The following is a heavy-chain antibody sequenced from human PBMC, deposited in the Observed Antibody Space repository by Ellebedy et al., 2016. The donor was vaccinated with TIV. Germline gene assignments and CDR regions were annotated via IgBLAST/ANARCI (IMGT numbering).Heavy chain of an antibody. V-gene: IGHV3-33*01. Sequence: PGGSLRLSCAASGFTFSSYGMNWVRQAPGKGLEWVAIIWYDGSNTYYADSVKGRFTISRDNSKNTLYLQMNSLRAEDTAVYYWARKVPAPTTVPPNWYFDLWGRGTLVTVSS. CDR2: IWYDGSNT. CDR1: GFTFSSYG. D-gene: IGHD4-17*01. CDR3: ARKVPAPTTVPPNWYFDL. J-gene: IGHJ2*01.